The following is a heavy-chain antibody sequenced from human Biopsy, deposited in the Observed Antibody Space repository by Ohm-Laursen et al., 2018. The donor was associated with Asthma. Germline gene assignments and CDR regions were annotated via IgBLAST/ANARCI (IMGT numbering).Heavy chain of an antibody. V-gene: IGHV1-69*13. Sequence: ASVKVSCKSLGGTFNTYVIGWVRQAAGQGLEWMGGINSVFGTTTYPQKFQDRVTITADDSTSTVYMELSSLRSEDTAVYYCARKAGSCVSRTCYSLDFWGQGTLVTVSS. CDR2: INSVFGTT. CDR3: ARKAGSCVSRTCYSLDF. CDR1: GGTFNTYV. D-gene: IGHD2-15*01. J-gene: IGHJ4*02.